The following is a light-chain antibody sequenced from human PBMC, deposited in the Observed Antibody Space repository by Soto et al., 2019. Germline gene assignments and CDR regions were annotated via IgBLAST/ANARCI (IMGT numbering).Light chain of an antibody. Sequence: EIVMTQSPATLSVSPGERATLSCRASQSVSSNLAWYQQKPGRAPRLLIYGASTRATGIPARFSGSGSGTEFTLTISSLQSEDFAVYYCQYYGNSRITFGQGTRLEIK. V-gene: IGKV3-15*01. CDR2: GAS. CDR3: QYYGNSRIT. CDR1: QSVSSN. J-gene: IGKJ5*01.